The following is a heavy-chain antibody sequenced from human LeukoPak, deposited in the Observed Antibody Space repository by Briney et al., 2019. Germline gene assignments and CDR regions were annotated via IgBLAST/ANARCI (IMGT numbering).Heavy chain of an antibody. CDR1: RFIFSTYG. J-gene: IGHJ4*02. CDR2: ISYDGSNK. CDR3: ARAVTIFGVVDY. D-gene: IGHD3-3*01. Sequence: PGGSLRLSCAASRFIFSTYGMHWVRQAPGKGLEWVAVISYDGSNKYYADSVKGRFTISRDNSKNTLYLQMNSLRAEDTAVYYCARAVTIFGVVDYWGQGTLVTVSS. V-gene: IGHV3-30*03.